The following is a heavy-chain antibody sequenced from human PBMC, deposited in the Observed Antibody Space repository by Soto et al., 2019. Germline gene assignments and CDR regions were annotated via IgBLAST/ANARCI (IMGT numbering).Heavy chain of an antibody. D-gene: IGHD6-19*01. J-gene: IGHJ5*02. CDR2: IYWNDDK. V-gene: IGHV2-5*01. Sequence: SGPPLANPTNTLTLPCIFSGFSLRTNGVGVGWIRQPPGKALEWLGFIYWNDDKRYSPSLKSRLTITKDTSKNQVVLTMTNMDPVDTATYYCAKSGSYGWYVWFDPWGQGTLVTVSS. CDR1: GFSLRTNGVG. CDR3: AKSGSYGWYVWFDP.